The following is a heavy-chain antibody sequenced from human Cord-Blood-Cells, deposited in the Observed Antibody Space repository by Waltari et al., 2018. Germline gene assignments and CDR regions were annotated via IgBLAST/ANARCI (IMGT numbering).Heavy chain of an antibody. J-gene: IGHJ3*02. V-gene: IGHV1-2*02. D-gene: IGHD3-16*01. Sequence: WMGWINPNIGGTNYAQKVQGRVTMTRDTSISTAYMELSRLRSDDTAVYYCARALLRGAFDIWGQGTMVTVS. CDR3: ARALLRGAFDI. CDR2: INPNIGGT.